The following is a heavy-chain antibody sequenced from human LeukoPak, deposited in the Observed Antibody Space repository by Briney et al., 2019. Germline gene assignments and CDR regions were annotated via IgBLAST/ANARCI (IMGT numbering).Heavy chain of an antibody. CDR2: IIPIFGTA. J-gene: IGHJ4*02. CDR1: GYTFTSYG. D-gene: IGHD6-13*01. CDR3: ARQVGSIAAAGYFDY. Sequence: GASVKVSCKASGYTFTSYGISWVRQAPGQGLEWMGGIIPIFGTANYARKFQGRVTITADESTSTAYMELSSLRSEDTAVYYCARQVGSIAAAGYFDYWGQGTLVTVSS. V-gene: IGHV1-69*13.